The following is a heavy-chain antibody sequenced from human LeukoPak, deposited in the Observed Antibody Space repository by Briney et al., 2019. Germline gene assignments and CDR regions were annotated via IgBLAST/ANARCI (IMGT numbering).Heavy chain of an antibody. CDR1: GYTLTELS. D-gene: IGHD6-19*01. CDR3: ATAKYSSGWYGAFDI. V-gene: IGHV1-24*01. J-gene: IGHJ3*02. CDR2: FDPEDGET. Sequence: ASVTVSFTGSGYTLTELSMHWVRQAPGKGLEWMGGFDPEDGETIYAQKLQGRVTMTEDTSTDTAYMELSSLRSGDAAVYYCATAKYSSGWYGAFDIWGQGTMVTVSS.